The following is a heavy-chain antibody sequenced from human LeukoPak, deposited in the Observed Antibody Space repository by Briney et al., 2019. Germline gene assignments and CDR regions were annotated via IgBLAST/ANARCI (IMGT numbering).Heavy chain of an antibody. CDR1: GGSISSYY. Sequence: PSETLSLTCTVSGGSISSYYWSWIRRPPGKGLEWIGRIYTSGSTNYNPSLKSRVTMSVDTSKNQFSLKLSSVTAADTAVYYCASGYYDSSGYFVDYWGQGTLVTVSS. V-gene: IGHV4-4*07. CDR2: IYTSGST. J-gene: IGHJ4*02. CDR3: ASGYYDSSGYFVDY. D-gene: IGHD3-22*01.